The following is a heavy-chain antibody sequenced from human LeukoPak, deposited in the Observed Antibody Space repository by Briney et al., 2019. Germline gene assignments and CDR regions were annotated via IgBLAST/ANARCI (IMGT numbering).Heavy chain of an antibody. CDR3: ASYNSGGYDVSDY. Sequence: SETLSLTCTVSGGSISSSSYYWGWIRQTPGKWLGWIGSIYYSGSTYYNPSLEGRVTISADTSRNKFSLILRSVTAADTAVYYCASYNSGGYDVSDYWGQGTLVTVSS. CDR1: GGSISSSSYY. CDR2: IYYSGST. V-gene: IGHV4-39*01. D-gene: IGHD6-19*01. J-gene: IGHJ4*02.